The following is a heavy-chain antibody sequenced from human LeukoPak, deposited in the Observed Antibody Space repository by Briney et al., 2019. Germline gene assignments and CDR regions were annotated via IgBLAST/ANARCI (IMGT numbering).Heavy chain of an antibody. Sequence: ASVKVSCKASGGTFSSYAISWVRQAPGQGLEWMGGIIPIFGTANYAQKFQGRVTITTDESTSTAYMELSSLRSEDTAVYYCASGGYSGYDPAPLFDYWGQGTLVTVSS. J-gene: IGHJ4*02. D-gene: IGHD5-12*01. CDR1: GGTFSSYA. V-gene: IGHV1-69*05. CDR3: ASGGYSGYDPAPLFDY. CDR2: IIPIFGTA.